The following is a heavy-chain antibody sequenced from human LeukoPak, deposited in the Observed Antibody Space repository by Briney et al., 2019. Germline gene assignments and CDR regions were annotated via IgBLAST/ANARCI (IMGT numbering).Heavy chain of an antibody. CDR2: IRNRVDSYTT. CDR1: GFTFSDHY. CDR3: ARGHSGTSDRLDP. Sequence: PGGSLRLSCAASGFTFSDHYMDWVRQAPGKGLEWVGRIRNRVDSYTTEYAASVKGRFSISRDDSKNSLYLHMNSLKIEDTAVYFCARGHSGTSDRLDPWGQGTLVTVSS. D-gene: IGHD1-26*01. J-gene: IGHJ5*02. V-gene: IGHV3-72*01.